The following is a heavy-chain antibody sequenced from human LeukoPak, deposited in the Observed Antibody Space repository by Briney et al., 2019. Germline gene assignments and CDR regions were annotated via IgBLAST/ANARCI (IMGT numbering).Heavy chain of an antibody. CDR1: GGSISSSSYY. CDR3: ARSLIVVVTAAWYFDL. Sequence: PSETLSLTCTVSGGSISSSSYYWGWIRQPPGKGLEWIGSIYYSGSTYYNPCLKSRVTISVDTSKNQFSLKLSSVTAADTAVYYCARSLIVVVTAAWYFDLWGRGTLVTVSS. J-gene: IGHJ2*01. D-gene: IGHD2-21*02. CDR2: IYYSGST. V-gene: IGHV4-39*01.